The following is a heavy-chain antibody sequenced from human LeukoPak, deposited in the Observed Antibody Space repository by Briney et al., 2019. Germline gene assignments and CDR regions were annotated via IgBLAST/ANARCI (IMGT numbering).Heavy chain of an antibody. J-gene: IGHJ4*02. CDR2: ISYHGNNK. V-gene: IGHV3-30*03. CDR1: AFTFSTYA. D-gene: IGHD6-13*01. CDR3: AREEQQVVDHFDS. Sequence: GGSLRLSCAASAFTFSTYAMSWVRQAPGKGLEWVAGISYHGNNKYYADSVKGRFTISRDNSKTTLYLQMNSLRAEDTAVYFCAREEQQVVDHFDSWGQGTLVTVSS.